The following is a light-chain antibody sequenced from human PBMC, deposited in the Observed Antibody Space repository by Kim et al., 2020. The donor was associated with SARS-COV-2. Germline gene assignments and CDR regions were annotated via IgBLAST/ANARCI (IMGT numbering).Light chain of an antibody. CDR3: QQYGSSPQT. CDR2: GAS. CDR1: QSVSSSS. V-gene: IGKV3-20*01. Sequence: LSPGESATLSCRASQSVSSSSLAWYQQKPGQAPRLLIYGASSRATGIPDRFSGSGSGTDFTLTISRLEPEDFAMFYCQQYGSSPQTFGQGTKLEI. J-gene: IGKJ2*01.